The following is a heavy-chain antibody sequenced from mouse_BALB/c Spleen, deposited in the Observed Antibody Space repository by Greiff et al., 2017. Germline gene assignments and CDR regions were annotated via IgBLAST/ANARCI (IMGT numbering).Heavy chain of an antibody. CDR3: ARADGYYDAMDY. CDR1: GYTFTSYW. CDR2: INPSTGYT. D-gene: IGHD2-3*01. V-gene: IGHV1-7*01. J-gene: IGHJ4*01. Sequence: QVQLQQSGAELAKPGASVKMSCKASGYTFTSYWMHWVKQRPGQGLEWIGYINPSTGYTEYNQKFKDKATLTADKSSSTAYMQLSSLTSEDSAVYYCARADGYYDAMDYWGQGTSVTVSS.